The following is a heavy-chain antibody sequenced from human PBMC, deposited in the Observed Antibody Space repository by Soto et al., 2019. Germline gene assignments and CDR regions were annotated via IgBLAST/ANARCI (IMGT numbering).Heavy chain of an antibody. CDR3: ARGTGGATGGADY. CDR2: IYYSGST. V-gene: IGHV4-59*01. Sequence: QVQLQESGPGLVKPSETLSLTCTVSGGSISSYYWSWIRQPPGKGLAWIGYIYYSGSTNYNPSRKSRVTISVDTSKNQFSLKLSSVTAADTAVYYCARGTGGATGGADYWGQGTLVTVSS. D-gene: IGHD1-26*01. CDR1: GGSISSYY. J-gene: IGHJ4*02.